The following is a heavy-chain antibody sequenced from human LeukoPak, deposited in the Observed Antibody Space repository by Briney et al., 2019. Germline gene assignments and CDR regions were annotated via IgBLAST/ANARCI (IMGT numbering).Heavy chain of an antibody. D-gene: IGHD2-2*01. Sequence: PGGSLRLSCAASGFTVSSNYMSWVRQAPGKGLEWVSVIYSGGSTYYADPVKGRFTISRDNSKNTLYLQMNSLRAEDTAVYYCARYQKYFSLWFDPWGQGTLVTVSS. CDR2: IYSGGST. V-gene: IGHV3-66*01. J-gene: IGHJ5*02. CDR3: ARYQKYFSLWFDP. CDR1: GFTVSSNY.